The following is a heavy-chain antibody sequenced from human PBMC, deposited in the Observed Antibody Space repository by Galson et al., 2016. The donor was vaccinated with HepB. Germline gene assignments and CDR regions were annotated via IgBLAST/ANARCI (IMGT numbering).Heavy chain of an antibody. CDR1: GFSFSSYP. Sequence: SLRLSCAASGFSFSSYPMHWVRQAPGKGLEYVSGITTNGDDTKYADSVKGRFTIFRDNSKNTLYLQMRSLRAEDTAVYYCARGGGYYYFDYWGQGNLVTVSS. CDR2: ITTNGDDT. CDR3: ARGGGYYYFDY. D-gene: IGHD3-16*01. V-gene: IGHV3-64D*06. J-gene: IGHJ4*02.